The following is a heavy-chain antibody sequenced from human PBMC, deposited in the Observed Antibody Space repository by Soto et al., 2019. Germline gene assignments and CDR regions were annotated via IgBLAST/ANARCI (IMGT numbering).Heavy chain of an antibody. Sequence: ASVKVSCKVSGYTLTELSMHWVRQAPGKGLEWMGGFDPEDGETIYAQKFQGRVTMTADTSTDTAYMELSSLRSEDTAVYYCATGPMTHGGFDYWGQGTLVTVSS. CDR2: FDPEDGET. V-gene: IGHV1-24*01. CDR3: ATGPMTHGGFDY. J-gene: IGHJ4*02. CDR1: GYTLTELS. D-gene: IGHD3-10*01.